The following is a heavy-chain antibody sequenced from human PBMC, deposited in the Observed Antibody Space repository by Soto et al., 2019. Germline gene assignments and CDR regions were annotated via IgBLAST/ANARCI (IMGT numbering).Heavy chain of an antibody. V-gene: IGHV4-31*03. CDR1: GGSVNNANYF. J-gene: IGHJ6*02. CDR2: IYYSGST. Sequence: QVRLEESGPGLVKPSETLSLICSVSGGSVNNANYFWNWIRHHPENGLEWIGYIYYSGSTRYNPSFKTRVTMSIDTSKNQFSLRLNSVTVADTAVYFCARDADYGGSRGGMDVWGRGTTVTV. D-gene: IGHD2-15*01. CDR3: ARDADYGGSRGGMDV.